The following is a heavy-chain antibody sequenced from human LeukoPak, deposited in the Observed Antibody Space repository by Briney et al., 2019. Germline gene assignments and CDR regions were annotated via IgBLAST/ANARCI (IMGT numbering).Heavy chain of an antibody. Sequence: PGGSLRLSCVASEFSFDSSTMSWVRQAAGKGLEWVAKMKEDGSEEKYVDSVKGRFTISRDNAKNSLYLQMDRLRPEDTAVYFCVVGGAGGGYFPNWGQGSLVIVSS. D-gene: IGHD3-16*01. J-gene: IGHJ1*01. V-gene: IGHV3-7*01. CDR1: EFSFDSST. CDR2: MKEDGSEE. CDR3: VVGGAGGGYFPN.